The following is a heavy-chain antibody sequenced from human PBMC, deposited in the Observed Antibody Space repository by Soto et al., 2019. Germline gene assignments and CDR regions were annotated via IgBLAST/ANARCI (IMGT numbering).Heavy chain of an antibody. CDR2: ISRSSSRI. V-gene: IGHV3-48*01. CDR1: GFTFSSYN. J-gene: IGHJ3*02. D-gene: IGHD2-15*01. CDR3: ARDQWYAFDI. Sequence: PGGSLRLSCAASGFTFSSYNMNWVRQAPGKGLEWVSYISRSSSRIYYADSVKGRFTISRDNAKNSLYLQMNSLGSEDTAVYYCARDQWYAFDIWGQGTMVTVSS.